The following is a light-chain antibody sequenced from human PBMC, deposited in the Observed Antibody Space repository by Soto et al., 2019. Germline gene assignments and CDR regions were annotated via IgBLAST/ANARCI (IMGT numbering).Light chain of an antibody. V-gene: IGKV3-20*01. Sequence: ETVLTQSLGTVSLSQRERATLSCRASQSVSSTYLAWYQQKPGQAPRLLIYGASNRATGIPDRFSGSGSGTDFTLTIGVLEPEDFAVYFCQQYAVSPFPFGPGTKVDIK. J-gene: IGKJ3*01. CDR2: GAS. CDR3: QQYAVSPFP. CDR1: QSVSSTY.